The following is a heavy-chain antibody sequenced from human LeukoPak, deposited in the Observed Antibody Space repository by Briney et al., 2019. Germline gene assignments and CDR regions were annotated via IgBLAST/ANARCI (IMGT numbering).Heavy chain of an antibody. CDR1: GFTFSSYA. J-gene: IGHJ4*02. CDR3: ASRRAAAGKTAFDY. CDR2: ISGSGGST. V-gene: IGHV3-23*01. Sequence: GGSLRLSCAASGFTFSSYAMSWVRQAPGKGLAWVSAISGSGGSTYYADSVRGRFTISRDDSKNTLYLQMNSLRVEDTAVYYCASRRAAAGKTAFDYWGQGTLVTVSS. D-gene: IGHD6-13*01.